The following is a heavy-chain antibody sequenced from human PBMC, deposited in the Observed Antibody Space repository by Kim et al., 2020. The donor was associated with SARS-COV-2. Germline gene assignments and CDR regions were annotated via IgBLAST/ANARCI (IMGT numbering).Heavy chain of an antibody. CDR3: ARRVAAAGIPLIDAFDI. D-gene: IGHD6-13*01. CDR2: IDPSDSYT. CDR1: GYSFTSYW. Sequence: GESLKISCKGSGYSFTSYWISWVRQMPGKGLEWMGRIDPSDSYTNYSPSFQGHVTISADKSISTAYLQWSSLKASDTAMYYCARRVAAAGIPLIDAFDIWGQGTMVTVSS. V-gene: IGHV5-10-1*01. J-gene: IGHJ3*02.